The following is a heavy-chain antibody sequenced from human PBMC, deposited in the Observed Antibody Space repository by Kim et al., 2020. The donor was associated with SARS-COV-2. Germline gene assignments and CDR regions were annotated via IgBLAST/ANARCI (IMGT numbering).Heavy chain of an antibody. CDR1: GGSISSYY. J-gene: IGHJ6*02. D-gene: IGHD6-13*01. Sequence: SETLSLTCTVSGGSISSYYWSWIRQPPGKGLEWIGYIYYSGSTNYNPSLKSRVTISVDTSKNQFSLKLSSVTAADTAVYYCARGLGIAAAGTALYYYYGMDVWGQGTTVTVSS. CDR2: IYYSGST. CDR3: ARGLGIAAAGTALYYYYGMDV. V-gene: IGHV4-59*01.